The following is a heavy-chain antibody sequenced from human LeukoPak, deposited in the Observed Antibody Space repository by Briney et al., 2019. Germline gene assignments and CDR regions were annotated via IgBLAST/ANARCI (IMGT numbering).Heavy chain of an antibody. CDR3: ARRKGAYSYYYYYMDV. J-gene: IGHJ6*03. D-gene: IGHD4/OR15-4a*01. V-gene: IGHV4-39*01. Sequence: SETLSLTCTVSGGSISSSSYYWGWIRQPPGKGLEWIGSIYYSGSTYYNPSLKSRVTISVDTSKNQFSLKLSSVTAADTAVYYCARRKGAYSYYYYYMDVWGKGTPVTVSS. CDR1: GGSISSSSYY. CDR2: IYYSGST.